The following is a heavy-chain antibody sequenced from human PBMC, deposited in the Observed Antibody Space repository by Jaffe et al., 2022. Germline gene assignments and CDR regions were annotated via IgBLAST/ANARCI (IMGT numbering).Heavy chain of an antibody. CDR3: ELYYYDSSGYYSYYFDY. CDR2: IIPIFGTA. Sequence: QVQLVQSGAEVKKPGSSVKVSCKASGGTFSSYAISWVRQAPGQGLEWMGGIIPIFGTANYAQKFQGRVTITTDESTSTAYMELSSLRSEDTAVYYCELYYYDSSGYYSYYFDYWGQGTLVTVSS. V-gene: IGHV1-69*05. D-gene: IGHD3-22*01. CDR1: GGTFSSYA. J-gene: IGHJ4*02.